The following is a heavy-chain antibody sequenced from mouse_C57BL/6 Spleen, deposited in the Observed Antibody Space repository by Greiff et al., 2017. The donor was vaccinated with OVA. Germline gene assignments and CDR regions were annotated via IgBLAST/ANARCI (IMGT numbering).Heavy chain of an antibody. J-gene: IGHJ1*03. D-gene: IGHD2-2*01. CDR2: ISYSGST. V-gene: IGHV3-1*01. Sequence: VQLKESGPGMVKPSQSLSLTCTVTGYSITSGYDWHWIRHFPGNKLEWMGYISYSGSTNYNPSLKSRISITHDTSKNHFFLKLNSVTTEDTATYYCARAPPGNYGYDGYFDVWGTGTTVTVSS. CDR1: GYSITSGYD. CDR3: ARAPPGNYGYDGYFDV.